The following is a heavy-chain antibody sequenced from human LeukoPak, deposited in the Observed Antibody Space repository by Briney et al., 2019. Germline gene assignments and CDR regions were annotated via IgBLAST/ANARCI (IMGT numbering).Heavy chain of an antibody. Sequence: GGSLSLSCTVSGFSLSSYALSWVRRAPGTGLEWVSATSSSDAGKYYADSVRGRFTISRDNSRNTMYLQMNSLRVEDAAVYYCAKAPVTSCRGAFCYPFDSWGQGTLVTVSS. CDR2: TSSSDAGK. V-gene: IGHV3-23*01. J-gene: IGHJ4*02. CDR1: GFSLSSYA. D-gene: IGHD2-15*01. CDR3: AKAPVTSCRGAFCYPFDS.